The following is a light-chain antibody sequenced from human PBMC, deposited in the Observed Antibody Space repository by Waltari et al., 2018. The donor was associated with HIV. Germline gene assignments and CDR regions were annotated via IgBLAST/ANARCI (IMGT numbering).Light chain of an antibody. V-gene: IGLV2-23*01. J-gene: IGLJ2*01. CDR1: TTANDNYNV. CDR2: EAT. CDR3: CLYTGASDPVI. Sequence: QSALTQPASVSGSPGQSVTISCSGTTTANDNYNVVSWYQHHPGNAPKLMLYEATKRPSGVSNRFSGSKSGNTASLTISGLQADDEADYYCCLYTGASDPVILGGGTKVTVL.